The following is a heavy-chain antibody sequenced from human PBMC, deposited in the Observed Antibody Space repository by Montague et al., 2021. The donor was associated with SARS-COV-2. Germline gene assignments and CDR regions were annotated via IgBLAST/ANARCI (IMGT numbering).Heavy chain of an antibody. D-gene: IGHD6-19*01. V-gene: IGHV4-39*01. J-gene: IGHJ3*02. CDR1: GGSISSSSYY. Sequence: SETLSLTCTVSGGSISSSSYYWGWIRQPPGKGLEWIGCIYYSGSTYYNPSLKSRVTISVDTSKNQFSLKLSSVTAADTAVYYCARQVNSRGWFKTDAFDIWGQGTMVTVSS. CDR2: IYYSGST. CDR3: ARQVNSRGWFKTDAFDI.